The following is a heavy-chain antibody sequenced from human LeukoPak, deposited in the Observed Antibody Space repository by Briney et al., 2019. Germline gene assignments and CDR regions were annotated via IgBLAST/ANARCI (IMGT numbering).Heavy chain of an antibody. CDR3: AKDPGEDYYYYMDL. CDR1: GVTFSSYG. D-gene: IGHD3-10*01. Sequence: VGSLRLSCAASGVTFSSYGISWVRQAPGKGLEWGSAISVIGGSTYYAYSPRGRFTISRDNSKNALYLQMNRLRAEDTAVYYCAKDPGEDYYYYMDLWGKGPTVTISS. V-gene: IGHV3-23*01. CDR2: ISVIGGST. J-gene: IGHJ6*03.